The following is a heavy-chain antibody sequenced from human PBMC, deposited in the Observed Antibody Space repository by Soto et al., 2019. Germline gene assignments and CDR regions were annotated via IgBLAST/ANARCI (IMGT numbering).Heavy chain of an antibody. D-gene: IGHD2-2*01. CDR1: GDSVSSNSAA. CDR2: TYYRSKWYN. J-gene: IGHJ4*02. Sequence: SQTLSLTCAISGDSVSSNSAAWNWIRQSPSRGLEWLGRTYYRSKWYNDYAVSVKSRITINPDTSKNQFSLQLNSVTPEDTAVYYCARGKGYCSSTSRYGAFDYWGQGTLVTVSS. V-gene: IGHV6-1*01. CDR3: ARGKGYCSSTSRYGAFDY.